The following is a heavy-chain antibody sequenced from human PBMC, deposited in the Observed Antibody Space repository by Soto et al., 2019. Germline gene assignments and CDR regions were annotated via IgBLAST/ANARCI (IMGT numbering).Heavy chain of an antibody. D-gene: IGHD6-13*01. CDR3: AKDRSSWMTSVDY. V-gene: IGHV3-23*01. CDR1: GFTFSSYG. CDR2: ISGSGGST. J-gene: IGHJ4*02. Sequence: EVQLLESGGGLVQPGGSLRLSCAASGFTFSSYGMSWVRQAPGKGLEWVSGISGSGGSTYHADSVKGRFTISRDNSKNTRYLQMNSLRAEDTAVYYCAKDRSSWMTSVDYWGQGTLVTVSS.